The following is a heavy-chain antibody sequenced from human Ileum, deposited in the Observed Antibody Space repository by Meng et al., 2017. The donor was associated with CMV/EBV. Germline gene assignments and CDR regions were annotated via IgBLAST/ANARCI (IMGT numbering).Heavy chain of an antibody. D-gene: IGHD2/OR15-2a*01. Sequence: SGFTFNNYWVHWVRQAPGEGLVWVSGIDGDGNNIRYADSAKGRFTISRDNAKNTLYLQMNSPRAEDTAVYYCAREVITPGQYFFEYWGQGTLVTVSS. CDR2: IDGDGNNI. CDR3: AREVITPGQYFFEY. CDR1: GFTFNNYW. V-gene: IGHV3-74*01. J-gene: IGHJ4*02.